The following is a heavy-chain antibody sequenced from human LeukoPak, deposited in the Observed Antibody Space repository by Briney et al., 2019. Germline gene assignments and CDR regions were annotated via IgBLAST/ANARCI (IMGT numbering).Heavy chain of an antibody. CDR1: GYSFTNYG. D-gene: IGHD1-26*01. Sequence: GASVKVSCKASGYSFTNYGISWVRQAPGQGLEWMGWISGYNGDTKFAQSVQDRVTMTIDKSTRTAYMEMKTLRSDDTATYFCAREWERNFDYWGQGTLVTVSS. V-gene: IGHV1-18*04. CDR3: AREWERNFDY. J-gene: IGHJ4*02. CDR2: ISGYNGDT.